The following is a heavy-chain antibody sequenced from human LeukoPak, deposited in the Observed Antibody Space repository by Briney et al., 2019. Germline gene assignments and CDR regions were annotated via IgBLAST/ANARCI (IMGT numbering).Heavy chain of an antibody. V-gene: IGHV1-2*06. CDR3: ARSDSDWFDP. Sequence: ASVKFSCKASGYTFTGYYMHWVRQAPGQGLEWMGRINPNSGGTNYGQKFQGRVTMTRDTSISTAYMELSRLRSDDTAVYYCARSDSDWFDPWGQGTLVTVPS. J-gene: IGHJ5*02. CDR2: INPNSGGT. D-gene: IGHD2-21*01. CDR1: GYTFTGYY.